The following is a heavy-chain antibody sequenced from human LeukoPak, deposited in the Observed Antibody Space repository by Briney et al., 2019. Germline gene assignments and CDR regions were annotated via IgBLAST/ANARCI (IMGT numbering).Heavy chain of an antibody. CDR1: GYTFTGYY. CDR3: ATASWYYYGSGSYFYYGMDV. CDR2: INPNSGGT. Sequence: ASVKVSCKASGYTFTGYYMHWVRQAPGQGLEWMGWINPNSGGTNYAQKFQGWVTMTRDTSISTAYMELSRLRSDDTAVYYCATASWYYYGSGSYFYYGMDVWGQGTTVTVSS. D-gene: IGHD3-10*01. J-gene: IGHJ6*02. V-gene: IGHV1-2*04.